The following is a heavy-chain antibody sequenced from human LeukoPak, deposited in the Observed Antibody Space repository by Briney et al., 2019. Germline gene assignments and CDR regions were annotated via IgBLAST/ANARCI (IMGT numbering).Heavy chain of an antibody. D-gene: IGHD6-19*01. CDR3: AKSGTGYSSGWYQH. CDR1: GFTFSSYA. Sequence: GGSLRLSCAASGFTFSSYAMTWVHQAPGKGLEWVSAISGSGGHTCYADSVKGRFTISRDNSKNTLYLQMNSLRAEDTAVYYCAKSGTGYSSGWYQHWGQGTLVTVSS. V-gene: IGHV3-23*01. J-gene: IGHJ1*01. CDR2: ISGSGGHT.